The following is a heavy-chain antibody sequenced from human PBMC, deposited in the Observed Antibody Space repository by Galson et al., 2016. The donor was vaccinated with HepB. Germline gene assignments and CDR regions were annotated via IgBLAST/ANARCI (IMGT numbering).Heavy chain of an antibody. CDR1: GDSINSVSHY. D-gene: IGHD1-1*01. J-gene: IGHJ4*02. CDR3: VGTGARLGGY. V-gene: IGHV4-31*03. CDR2: IYYSGST. Sequence: TLSLTCSVSGDSINSVSHYRSWIRQRPGKGLEWMGYIYYSGSTSYNPSLRGRISISMDTSKNHFSLALHSVTAADTAVYYCVGTGARLGGYWGQGTLVTVSS.